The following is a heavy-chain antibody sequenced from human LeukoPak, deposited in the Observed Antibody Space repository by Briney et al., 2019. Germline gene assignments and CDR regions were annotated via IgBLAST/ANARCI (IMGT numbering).Heavy chain of an antibody. CDR1: GGSISSYY. CDR3: GRARYEDSGSYSLDY. CDR2: IYYSGST. V-gene: IGHV4-59*01. Sequence: SETLSLTCTVSGGSISSYYWSWIRQPPGKGLEWIGYIYYSGSTNYNPSLKSRVTISVDTSKNQFSLKLSSVTAADTAVYYCGRARYEDSGSYSLDYWGQGTLVTVSS. D-gene: IGHD1-26*01. J-gene: IGHJ4*02.